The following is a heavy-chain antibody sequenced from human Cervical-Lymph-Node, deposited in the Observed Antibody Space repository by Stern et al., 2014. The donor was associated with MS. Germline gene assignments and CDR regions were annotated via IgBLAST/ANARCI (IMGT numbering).Heavy chain of an antibody. CDR2: IHASRNT. J-gene: IGHJ3*02. Sequence: QVQLQESGPRLVKPSETLSLTCVVSGGSITSYYWSWVRQPAGKGLEWIGRIHASRNTDYNRSLKSRVTLSVDTSNSHVSLRLQSVTAADTAVYYCARVGYGDNGWASDIWGQGTTVTVSS. V-gene: IGHV4-4*07. D-gene: IGHD4-17*01. CDR1: GGSITSYY. CDR3: ARVGYGDNGWASDI.